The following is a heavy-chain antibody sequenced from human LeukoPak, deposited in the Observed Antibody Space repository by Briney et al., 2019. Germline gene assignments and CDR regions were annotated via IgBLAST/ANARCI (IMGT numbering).Heavy chain of an antibody. J-gene: IGHJ4*02. CDR3: ARGVDRGVDY. CDR2: IIPMFGTA. CDR1: GGTFSSYA. V-gene: IGHV1-69*05. D-gene: IGHD3-16*01. Sequence: GASVKVSCKASGGTFSSYAISWVRQAPGQGPEWMGRIIPMFGTANYAQKFQGRVTITRNTSISTAYMELSSLREEDTAVYYCARGVDRGVDYWGQGTLVTVSS.